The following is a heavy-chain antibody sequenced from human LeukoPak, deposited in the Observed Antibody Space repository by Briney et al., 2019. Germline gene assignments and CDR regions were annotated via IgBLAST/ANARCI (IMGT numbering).Heavy chain of an antibody. V-gene: IGHV3-33*08. CDR1: GFTFSSYA. Sequence: GGSLRLSCAASGFTFSSYAMSWLRQAPGKGLEWVAVIWYDGSNKYYADSVKGRFTISRDNSKNTLYLQMNSLRAEDTAVYYCARDWVSEAGDYHLIWFWGHGTLVTVSS. D-gene: IGHD4-17*01. J-gene: IGHJ4*01. CDR3: ARDWVSEAGDYHLIWF. CDR2: IWYDGSNK.